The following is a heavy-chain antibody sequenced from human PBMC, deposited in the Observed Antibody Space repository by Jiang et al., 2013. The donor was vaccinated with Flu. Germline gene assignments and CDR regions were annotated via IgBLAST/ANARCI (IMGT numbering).Heavy chain of an antibody. CDR1: GDSVSSNSAA. V-gene: IGHV6-1*01. D-gene: IGHD2-15*01. CDR2: TYYRSKWYN. CDR3: ARDVGYCSGGSCYVEYYFDY. Sequence: GSGLVKPSQTLSLTCVISGDSVSSNSAAWNWIRQSPSRGLEWLGRTYYRSKWYNDYAVSVKSRITINPDTSKNQFSLQLNSVTPEDTAVYYCARDVGYCSGGSCYVEYYFDYWGQGTLV. J-gene: IGHJ4*02.